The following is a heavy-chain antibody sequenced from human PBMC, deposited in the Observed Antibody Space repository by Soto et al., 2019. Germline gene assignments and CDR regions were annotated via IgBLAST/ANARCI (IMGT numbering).Heavy chain of an antibody. CDR1: GGSFSGYY. D-gene: IGHD6-13*01. J-gene: IGHJ4*02. V-gene: IGHV4-34*01. CDR3: ARGRSSSWYGLDY. Sequence: PSETLSLTCAVYGGSFSGYYWSWIRQPPGKGLEWIGEINHSGSTNYSPSLKSRVTISVDTSKNQFSLKLSSVTAADTVVYYCARGRSSSWYGLDYWGQGTLVTVSS. CDR2: INHSGST.